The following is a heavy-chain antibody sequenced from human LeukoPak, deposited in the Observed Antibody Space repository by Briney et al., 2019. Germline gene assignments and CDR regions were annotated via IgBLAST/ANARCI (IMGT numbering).Heavy chain of an antibody. D-gene: IGHD2/OR15-2a*01. J-gene: IGHJ3*02. CDR2: IDYSGST. Sequence: SETLSLTCTASRGSSSSSNFYWGWIRQSPGKGPEWIGSIDYSGSTYYNPSLKSRVTISVDTSKNQFSLKLSSVTAADTAVYYCASGRNLDAFEIWGQGTMVTVSS. CDR3: ASGRNLDAFEI. CDR1: RGSSSSSNFY. V-gene: IGHV4-39*01.